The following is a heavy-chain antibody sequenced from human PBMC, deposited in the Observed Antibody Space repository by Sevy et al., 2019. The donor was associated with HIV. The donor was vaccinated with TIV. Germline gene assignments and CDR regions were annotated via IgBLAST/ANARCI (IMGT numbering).Heavy chain of an antibody. CDR2: ISSSSSTI. D-gene: IGHD3-16*02. Sequence: GGFLRLSCAASGFTFSSYSMNWVRQAPGKGLEWVSYISSSSSTIYYADSVKGRFTISRDNAKNSLYLQMNSLRDEDTAVYYCAPAFMITFGGVIQRGYFDYWGQGTLVTVSS. J-gene: IGHJ4*02. V-gene: IGHV3-48*02. CDR1: GFTFSSYS. CDR3: APAFMITFGGVIQRGYFDY.